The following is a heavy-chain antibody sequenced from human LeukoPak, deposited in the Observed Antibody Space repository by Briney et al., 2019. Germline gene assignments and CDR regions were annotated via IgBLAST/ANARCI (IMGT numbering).Heavy chain of an antibody. J-gene: IGHJ4*02. CDR1: GGSISSYY. CDR2: IYSSGST. V-gene: IGHV4-4*07. Sequence: PSETLSLTCTVSGGSISSYYWSWIRQPAGKGLEWIGRIYSSGSTNYNPSLKSRVSLSVDTSRNQFSLKVNSVTAADTAVYYCARVYSGTYGGIDYWGQGALVTVSS. D-gene: IGHD1-26*01. CDR3: ARVYSGTYGGIDY.